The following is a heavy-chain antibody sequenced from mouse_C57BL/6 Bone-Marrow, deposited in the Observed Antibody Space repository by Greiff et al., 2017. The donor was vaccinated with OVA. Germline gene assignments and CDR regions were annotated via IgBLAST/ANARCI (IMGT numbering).Heavy chain of an antibody. Sequence: QVQLKESGPELVKPGASVKISCKASGYAFSSSWMNWVKQRPGKGLEWIGRIYPGDGDTNYNGKFKGKATLTADKSSSTAYMQLSSLTSEDSAVYFCATYSNFDYWGQGTTLTVSS. CDR2: IYPGDGDT. J-gene: IGHJ2*01. V-gene: IGHV1-82*01. D-gene: IGHD2-5*01. CDR1: GYAFSSSW. CDR3: ATYSNFDY.